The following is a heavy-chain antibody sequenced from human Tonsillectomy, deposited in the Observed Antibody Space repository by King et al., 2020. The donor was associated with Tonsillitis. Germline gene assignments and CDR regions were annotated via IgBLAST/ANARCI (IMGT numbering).Heavy chain of an antibody. D-gene: IGHD3-3*01. Sequence: VQLVESGGGLVQPGGSLRLSCAASGFTFSTYAMTWVRQAPGKGLEWVSVMSGAGARTYHADSGKGRFTISRDNSKNTLYLQMNSLRAEDPAVYYCAKSPYDFWSGGLYYAMDVWGQGTTVTVSS. J-gene: IGHJ6*02. CDR2: MSGAGART. V-gene: IGHV3-23*04. CDR1: GFTFSTYA. CDR3: AKSPYDFWSGGLYYAMDV.